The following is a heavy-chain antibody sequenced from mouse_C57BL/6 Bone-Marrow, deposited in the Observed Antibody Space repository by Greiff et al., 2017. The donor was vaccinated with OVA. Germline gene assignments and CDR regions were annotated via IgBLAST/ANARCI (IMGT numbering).Heavy chain of an antibody. V-gene: IGHV1-81*01. CDR1: GYTFTSYG. Sequence: VMLVESGAELARPGASVKLSCKASGYTFTSYGISWVKQRTGQGLEWIGEIYPRSGNTYYNEKFKGKATLTADKSSSTAYMELRSLTSEDSAVYFCASSLYYYGSSYDGYWGQGTTLTVSS. D-gene: IGHD1-1*01. CDR2: IYPRSGNT. CDR3: ASSLYYYGSSYDGY. J-gene: IGHJ2*01.